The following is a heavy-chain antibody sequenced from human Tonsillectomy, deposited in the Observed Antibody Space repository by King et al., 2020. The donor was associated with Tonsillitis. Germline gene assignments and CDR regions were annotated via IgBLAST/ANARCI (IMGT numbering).Heavy chain of an antibody. J-gene: IGHJ6*02. CDR3: ARDLLGDSFNYYYYGMDV. V-gene: IGHV4-38-2*02. CDR2: IYHSGST. D-gene: IGHD3-16*01. CDR1: GYSISSGYY. Sequence: VQLQESGPGLVKPSETLSLTCTVSGYSISSGYYWGWIRQPPGKGLEWIGSIYHSGSTYYNPSPKSRVTISVDTSKNQFSLKLSSVTAADTAVYYCARDLLGDSFNYYYYGMDVWGQGTTVTVSS.